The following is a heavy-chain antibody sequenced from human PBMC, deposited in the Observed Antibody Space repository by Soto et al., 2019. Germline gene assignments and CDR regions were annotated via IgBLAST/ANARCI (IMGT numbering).Heavy chain of an antibody. V-gene: IGHV1-3*01. D-gene: IGHD1-26*01. J-gene: IGHJ4*02. CDR3: ARGLGLYYFDY. CDR1: GNTVPNYA. Sequence: GASVKVSCKASGNTVPNYAIHWVRQAPGQRLEWMGWINAGNGNTKYSQKFQGRVTITRDTSASTAYMELSSLRSEDTAVYYCARGLGLYYFDYWGQGTLVTVSS. CDR2: INAGNGNT.